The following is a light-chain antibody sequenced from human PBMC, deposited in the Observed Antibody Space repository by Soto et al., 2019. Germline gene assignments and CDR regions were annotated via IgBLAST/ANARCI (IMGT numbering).Light chain of an antibody. J-gene: IGKJ5*01. V-gene: IGKV3-20*01. Sequence: EIVMTQSPCTLSLSPLDTASLSFMASQSLGSDLAWYQQKPGQAPRLLIFGASARPTGIPDRFSGSGSGTDFNVTISRLEPEDFAVYYCQQYASSPITFGQGTRLEIK. CDR1: QSLGSD. CDR3: QQYASSPIT. CDR2: GAS.